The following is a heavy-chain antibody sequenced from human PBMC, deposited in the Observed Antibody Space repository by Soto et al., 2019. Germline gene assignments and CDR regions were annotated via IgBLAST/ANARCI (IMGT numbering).Heavy chain of an antibody. CDR2: IYYSGST. CDR1: GGSISSYY. V-gene: IGHV4-59*08. D-gene: IGHD4-17*01. J-gene: IGHJ4*02. CDR3: ARPYGIDYDY. Sequence: PSETLSLTCTVSGGSISSYYWSWIRQPPGKGLEWIGYIYYSGSTNYNPSLKSRVTISVDTSKYQFSLKLSSVTAADTAVYYCARPYGIDYDYWGQGALVTVSS.